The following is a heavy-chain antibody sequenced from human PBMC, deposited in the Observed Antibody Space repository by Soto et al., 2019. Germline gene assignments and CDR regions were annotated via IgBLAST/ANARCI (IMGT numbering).Heavy chain of an antibody. CDR2: VLYTGFT. J-gene: IGHJ4*02. V-gene: IGHV4-39*01. D-gene: IGHD1-20*01. CDR3: ATSQKGYNWNYFDH. CDR1: GASISGSYYS. Sequence: SETLSLTXAVSGASISGSYYSWAWLRQSPGKGPERIGSVLYTGFTSYNPSLESRVSVSVDTSKSQFSMKLSAVTVADTAVYYCATSQKGYNWNYFDHWGQGALVTVSS.